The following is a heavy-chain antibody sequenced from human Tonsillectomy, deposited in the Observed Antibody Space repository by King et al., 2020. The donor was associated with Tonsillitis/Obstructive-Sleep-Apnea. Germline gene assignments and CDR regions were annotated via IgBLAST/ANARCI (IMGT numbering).Heavy chain of an antibody. CDR3: AREGITVEDAFDI. V-gene: IGHV4-34*01. CDR2: INHNGGT. D-gene: IGHD3-10*01. CDR1: GGSLSGFY. Sequence: VQLQQWGAGLLKPSETLSLTCAVYGGSLSGFYWSWIRQSPGKGLEWIGEINHNGGTDSNPSLKSRVTISVDTSKSQFSLTLRSVTAADTAVYYCAREGITVEDAFDIWGQGTLVTVSS. J-gene: IGHJ3*02.